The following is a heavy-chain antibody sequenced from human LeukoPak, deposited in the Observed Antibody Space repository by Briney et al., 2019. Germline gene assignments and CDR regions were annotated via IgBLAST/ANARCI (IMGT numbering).Heavy chain of an antibody. CDR1: GYTFTSYG. Sequence: ASVKVSCKASGYTFTSYGISWVRQAPGQGLEWMGWISAYNGNTNYAQKLQGRVTMTTDTSTSTAYMEVSSLRSEDTAVYFCAGDRGITVTKDFDYWGQGTLVTVSS. V-gene: IGHV1-18*01. CDR3: AGDRGITVTKDFDY. D-gene: IGHD4-11*01. J-gene: IGHJ4*02. CDR2: ISAYNGNT.